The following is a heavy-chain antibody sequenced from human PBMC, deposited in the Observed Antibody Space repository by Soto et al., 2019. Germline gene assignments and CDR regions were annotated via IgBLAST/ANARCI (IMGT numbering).Heavy chain of an antibody. CDR1: GYTFTGYY. D-gene: IGHD5-12*01. V-gene: IGHV1-2*04. CDR3: ARSKGPYIVATIELGWFDP. Sequence: ASVKVSCKASGYTFTGYYMHWVRQAPGQGLEWMGWINPNSGGTNYAQKFQGWVTMTRDTSISTAYMELSRLRSDDTAVYYCARSKGPYIVATIELGWFDPWGQGTLVTVSS. CDR2: INPNSGGT. J-gene: IGHJ5*02.